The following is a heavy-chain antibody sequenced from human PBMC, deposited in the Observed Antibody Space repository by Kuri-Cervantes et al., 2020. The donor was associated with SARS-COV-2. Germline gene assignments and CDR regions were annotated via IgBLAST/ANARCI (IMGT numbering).Heavy chain of an antibody. Sequence: GGSLRLSCAASGFTVSSNYMSWVRQAPGKGLEWVADIKHDGGEEYYVDSAKGRFTISRDNAKNSLYLQMHSLRAEDTAVYYCARDMQILTGHYYLNFDYWGQGTLVTVSS. V-gene: IGHV3-7*05. CDR1: GFTVSSNY. CDR3: ARDMQILTGHYYLNFDY. D-gene: IGHD3-9*01. J-gene: IGHJ4*02. CDR2: IKHDGGEE.